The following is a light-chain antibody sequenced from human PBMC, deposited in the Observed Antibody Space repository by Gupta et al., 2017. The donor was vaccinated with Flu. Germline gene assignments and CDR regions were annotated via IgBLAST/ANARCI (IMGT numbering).Light chain of an antibody. V-gene: IGLV1-44*01. Sequence: QSVLNQPPSASGTPGQRVTISCSGSWSNIGSNTVNWYQQLPGTAPKLIIYSNTQRPAGVPDRFSGSKSGSSASLAISGLHAEDAAVYSCAAWDASLNGVIFGGGTKLTV. CDR2: SNT. CDR3: AAWDASLNGVI. J-gene: IGLJ2*01. CDR1: WSNIGSNT.